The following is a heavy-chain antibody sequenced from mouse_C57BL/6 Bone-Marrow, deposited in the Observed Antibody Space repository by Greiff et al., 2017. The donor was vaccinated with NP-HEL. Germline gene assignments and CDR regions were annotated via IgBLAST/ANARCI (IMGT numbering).Heavy chain of an antibody. V-gene: IGHV1-50*01. CDR2: IDPSDSYT. D-gene: IGHD1-1*01. J-gene: IGHJ1*03. CDR1: GYTFTSYW. Sequence: QVQLQQPGAELVKPGASVKLSCKASGYTFTSYWMQWVKQRPGQGLEWIGEIDPSDSYTNYNQKFKGKATLTVDTSSSTAYMQLSSLTSEDSAVYYCARGEYYGSRDFDVWGTGTTVTVSS. CDR3: ARGEYYGSRDFDV.